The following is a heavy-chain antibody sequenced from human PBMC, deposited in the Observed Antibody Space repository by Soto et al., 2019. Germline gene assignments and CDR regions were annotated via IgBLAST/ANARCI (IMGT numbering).Heavy chain of an antibody. CDR2: ISAYNGST. CDR3: ARAVYGGNSGSWYSDL. Sequence: QAQLEQSGPEVKKPGASVNVSCKASGYTFSSYSISWVRQAPGQGLEWMGWISAYNGSTNYAQKLKGRVTMTRDTYTKTVNMELRSLTSDDTAVYYCARAVYGGNSGSWYSDLWGRGTLVTVSS. CDR1: GYTFSSYS. J-gene: IGHJ2*01. V-gene: IGHV1-18*01. D-gene: IGHD4-17*01.